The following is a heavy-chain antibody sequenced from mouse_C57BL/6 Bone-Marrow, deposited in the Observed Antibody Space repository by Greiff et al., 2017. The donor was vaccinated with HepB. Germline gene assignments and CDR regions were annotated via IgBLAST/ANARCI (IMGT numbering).Heavy chain of an antibody. CDR1: GYTFTSYG. D-gene: IGHD2-9*01. J-gene: IGHJ3*01. CDR3: ARPFYGYDGFAY. Sequence: VQGVESGAELARPGASVKLSCKASGYTFTSYGISWVKQRTGQGLEWIGEIYPRSGNTYYNEKFKGKATLTADKSSSTAYMELRSLTSEDSAVYFCARPFYGYDGFAYWGQGTLVTVSA. V-gene: IGHV1-81*01. CDR2: IYPRSGNT.